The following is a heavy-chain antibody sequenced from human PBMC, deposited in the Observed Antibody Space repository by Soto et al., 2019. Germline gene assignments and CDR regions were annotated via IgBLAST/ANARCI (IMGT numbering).Heavy chain of an antibody. Sequence: QVQLVQSGAEVKKPGSSVKVSCKASGGTFSSYAISWVRQAPGQGLEWMGGIIPIFGTANYAQKFQGRVTMTADESTSTAYMELSSLRSEDTAVYYCARAREDKDRLWPPKNYYGMDVWGQGTTVTVSS. CDR1: GGTFSSYA. CDR3: ARAREDKDRLWPPKNYYGMDV. V-gene: IGHV1-69*01. D-gene: IGHD5-18*01. J-gene: IGHJ6*02. CDR2: IIPIFGTA.